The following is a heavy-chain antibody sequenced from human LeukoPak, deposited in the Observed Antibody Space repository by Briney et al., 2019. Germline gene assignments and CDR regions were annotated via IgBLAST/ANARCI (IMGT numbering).Heavy chain of an antibody. D-gene: IGHD5-18*01. J-gene: IGHJ4*02. CDR1: GGSISSSSYY. CDR2: IYYSGSS. Sequence: PSETLSLTCTVSGGSISSSSYYWGWIRQPPGKGLEWIGSIYYSGSSYYNPSLKSRVTISVHTSKNQFSLKLSSVTAADTAVYYCARHVDTATDYFDYWDQGTLVTVSS. V-gene: IGHV4-39*01. CDR3: ARHVDTATDYFDY.